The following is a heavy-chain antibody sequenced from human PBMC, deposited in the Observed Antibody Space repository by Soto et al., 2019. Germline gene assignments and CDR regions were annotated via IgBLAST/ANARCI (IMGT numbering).Heavy chain of an antibody. J-gene: IGHJ4*02. Sequence: QVQLVQSGAEVKKPGASVKVSCKASGFDFTDHYIHWVRQAPGQGLEWMGIISPDGGSTRYSQKFQARITMTRDTSTSTVYMELSSLRSEDTAIYYCARAPRGGVIIVITWAQIDYWGQETLVTVSS. V-gene: IGHV1-46*01. D-gene: IGHD3-10*01. CDR2: ISPDGGST. CDR1: GFDFTDHY. CDR3: ARAPRGGVIIVITWAQIDY.